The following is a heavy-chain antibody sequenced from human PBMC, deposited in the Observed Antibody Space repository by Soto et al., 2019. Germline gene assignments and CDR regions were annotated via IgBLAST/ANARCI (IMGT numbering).Heavy chain of an antibody. CDR3: TRDDVPCSGGTCYGIAMDV. Sequence: EVQLVESGGGLVQPGGSLILSCAASGFTVSSKYMRWVRQAPGKGLEWVSLLNRRGSISYADSVKGRFTISIDKSENTLYVQMSTLGVEGTSVYYCTRDDVPCSGGTCYGIAMDVWGKGTTVTVSS. J-gene: IGHJ6*03. V-gene: IGHV3-66*01. CDR1: GFTVSSKY. D-gene: IGHD2-15*01. CDR2: LNRRGSI.